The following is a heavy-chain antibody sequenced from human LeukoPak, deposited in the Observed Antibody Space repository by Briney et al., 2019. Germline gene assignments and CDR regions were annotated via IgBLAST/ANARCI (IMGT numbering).Heavy chain of an antibody. V-gene: IGHV3-7*01. CDR1: GFTFSSYW. Sequence: PGGSLRLSCAASGFTFSSYWMSWVRQAPGKGLEWVANIKQDGSEKYYVDSVKGRFTISRENAENSLYLQMNSLRAGDTGVYYCARTTVTSGPYWYFDLWGRGTLVTVS. J-gene: IGHJ2*01. D-gene: IGHD4-17*01. CDR2: IKQDGSEK. CDR3: ARTTVTSGPYWYFDL.